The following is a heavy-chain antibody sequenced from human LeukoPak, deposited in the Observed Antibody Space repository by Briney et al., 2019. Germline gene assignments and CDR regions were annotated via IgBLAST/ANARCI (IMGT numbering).Heavy chain of an antibody. CDR3: ARGLEQWLVRWFDP. J-gene: IGHJ5*02. CDR2: TYYRCKWYN. V-gene: IGHV6-1*01. Sequence: SQTLSLSCAISGDSVSSNSAAWNWIRQSPSRGLEWLVRTYYRCKWYNDYAVSVKSRITISPDTSKNQFSLQLNSVTPEDTAVYYCARGLEQWLVRWFDPWGQGTLVTVSS. D-gene: IGHD6-19*01. CDR1: GDSVSSNSAA.